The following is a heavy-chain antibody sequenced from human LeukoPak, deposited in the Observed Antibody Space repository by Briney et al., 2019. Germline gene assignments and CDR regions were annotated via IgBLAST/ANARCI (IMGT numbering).Heavy chain of an antibody. CDR2: TYYRSKWYN. D-gene: IGHD6-19*01. Sequence: SQTLSLTCAISGHSVSSNSAAWNSVSQSPSRGLEWLGRTYYRSKWYNDYAVSVKSRITINPDTSKNQFSLQLNSVTPEDTAVYYCARGTRAVAGTEINAFDIWGQGTMVTVSS. J-gene: IGHJ3*02. CDR3: ARGTRAVAGTEINAFDI. CDR1: GHSVSSNSAA. V-gene: IGHV6-1*01.